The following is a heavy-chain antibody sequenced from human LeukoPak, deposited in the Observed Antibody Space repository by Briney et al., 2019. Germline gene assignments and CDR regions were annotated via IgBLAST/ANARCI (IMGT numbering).Heavy chain of an antibody. D-gene: IGHD1-26*01. CDR3: ARDIVGATAFDI. CDR2: INHSGST. Sequence: PSETLSLTCAVYGGSFSGYYWSWIRQPPGKGVEWIGEINHSGSTNYNPSLKSRVTISVDTSKNQFSLKLSSVTAADTAVYYCARDIVGATAFDIWGQGTMVTVSS. CDR1: GGSFSGYY. V-gene: IGHV4-34*01. J-gene: IGHJ3*02.